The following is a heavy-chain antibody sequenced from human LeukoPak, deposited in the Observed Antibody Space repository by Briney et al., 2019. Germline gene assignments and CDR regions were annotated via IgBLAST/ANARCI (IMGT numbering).Heavy chain of an antibody. CDR3: ARVGTWELQRVFDY. V-gene: IGHV3-21*01. CDR2: ISSSSSYI. J-gene: IGHJ4*02. CDR1: GFTFSSYS. Sequence: NPGGSLRLSCAASGFTFSSYSMNWVRQAPGKGLEWVSSISSSSSYIYYADSVKGRFTISRDNAKNSLYLRMNSLRADDTAVYYCARVGTWELQRVFDYWGQGTLVTVSS. D-gene: IGHD1-26*01.